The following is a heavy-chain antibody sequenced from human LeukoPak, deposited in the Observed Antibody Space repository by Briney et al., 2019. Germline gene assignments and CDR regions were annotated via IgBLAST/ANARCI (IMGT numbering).Heavy chain of an antibody. CDR3: AKDLKPDSGYDVDH. CDR1: GFTFSTYS. V-gene: IGHV3-48*01. J-gene: IGHJ4*02. D-gene: IGHD5-12*01. Sequence: GGSLRLSCAASGFTFSTYSMNWVRQAPGKGLEWVSYISSGSSNTFYADSVKGRFTISRDNSGNMVYLQMSDLRVEDTAVYYCAKDLKPDSGYDVDHWGQGTLVTVSS. CDR2: ISSGSSNT.